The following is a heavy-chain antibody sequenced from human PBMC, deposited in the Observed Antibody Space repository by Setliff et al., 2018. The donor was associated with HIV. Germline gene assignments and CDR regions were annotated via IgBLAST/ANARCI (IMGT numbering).Heavy chain of an antibody. CDR2: ISQSGST. D-gene: IGHD6-19*01. V-gene: IGHV4-4*03. Sequence: LRETLSLTCAVSGGSVSSSNWWSWVRQPPGKGLEWIGEISQSGSTNYNPSLKSRVTISVDKSKNQFSLKLSSVTAADTAVYYCARGPARAVARPGWLDPWGQGTLVTVSS. J-gene: IGHJ5*02. CDR1: GGSVSSSNW. CDR3: ARGPARAVARPGWLDP.